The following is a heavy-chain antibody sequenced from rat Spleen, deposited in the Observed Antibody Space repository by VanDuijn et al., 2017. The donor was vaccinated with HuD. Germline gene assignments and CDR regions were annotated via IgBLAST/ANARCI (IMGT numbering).Heavy chain of an antibody. CDR2: ISSGGST. V-gene: IGHV2-43*01. Sequence: QVQLKESGPGLVQPSQTLSLTCTVSGFSLTGYHVSWVRQFPGKGLEWIAAISSGGSTYYNSALKSRLSISRDTSKSQVFLKMNSLQTEDTAIYYCTRDQLGAGFDYWGQGVMVTVSS. J-gene: IGHJ2*01. D-gene: IGHD5-1*01. CDR1: GFSLTGYH. CDR3: TRDQLGAGFDY.